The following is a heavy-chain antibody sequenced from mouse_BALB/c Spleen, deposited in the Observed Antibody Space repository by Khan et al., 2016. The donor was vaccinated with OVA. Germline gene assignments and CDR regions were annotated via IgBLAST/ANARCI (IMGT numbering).Heavy chain of an antibody. CDR1: GFTFSTYA. CDR2: VNSDGDYT. Sequence: EVELVESGGGLVQPGGSLKLSCAASGFTFSTYAMSWVRQTPERRLEWVATVNSDGDYTFYPDNVTGRFTISRDNAKNTLYLQMRSLGSEDTAMYYCASSAYGNFAYWGQGTLVTVSA. V-gene: IGHV5-9-3*01. CDR3: ASSAYGNFAY. J-gene: IGHJ3*01. D-gene: IGHD2-1*01.